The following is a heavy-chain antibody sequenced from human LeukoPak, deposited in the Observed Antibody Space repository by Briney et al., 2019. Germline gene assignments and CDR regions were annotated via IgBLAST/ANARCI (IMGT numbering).Heavy chain of an antibody. CDR3: ARGRGITMIVVVIPFNWFDP. J-gene: IGHJ5*02. V-gene: IGHV4-34*01. CDR2: INHSGST. Sequence: PSETLSLTCAVYGGSFSGYYWSWIRQPPGKGLEWIGEINHSGSTNYNPSLKSRVTISVDTSKNQFSLKLSSVTAADTAVYYCARGRGITMIVVVIPFNWFDPWGQGTLVTVSS. D-gene: IGHD3-22*01. CDR1: GGSFSGYY.